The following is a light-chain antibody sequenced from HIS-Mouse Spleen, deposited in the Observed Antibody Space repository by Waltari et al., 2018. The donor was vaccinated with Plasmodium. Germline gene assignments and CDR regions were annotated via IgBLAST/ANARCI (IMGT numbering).Light chain of an antibody. J-gene: IGLJ3*02. CDR2: EGS. CDR1: SSDVGSYNL. Sequence: QSALTQPASVSGSPGQSITISCTGTSSDVGSYNLVSWYQQPPGKAPKLMIYEGSKRPLGVSNRFSGSKSGNTASLTISGLQAEDEADYFCCSYAGSSTNWVFGGGTKLTVL. V-gene: IGLV2-23*01. CDR3: CSYAGSSTNWV.